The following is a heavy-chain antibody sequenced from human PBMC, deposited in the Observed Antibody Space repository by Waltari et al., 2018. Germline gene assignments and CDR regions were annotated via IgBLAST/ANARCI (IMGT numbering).Heavy chain of an antibody. Sequence: QVQLVQSGAEVKKPGSSVKVSCKASGGTFRSYAISWVRQAPGQGIAWMGGIIPIFGTANYAQKFQGRVTITADESTSTAYMELSSLRSEDTAVYYCARGRVYYDILTGYYMGAFDIWGQGTMVTVSS. J-gene: IGHJ3*02. CDR2: IIPIFGTA. CDR3: ARGRVYYDILTGYYMGAFDI. V-gene: IGHV1-69*01. D-gene: IGHD3-9*01. CDR1: GGTFRSYA.